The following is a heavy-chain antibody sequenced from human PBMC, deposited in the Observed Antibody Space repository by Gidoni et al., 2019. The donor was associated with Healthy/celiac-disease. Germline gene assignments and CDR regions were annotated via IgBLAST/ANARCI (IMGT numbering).Heavy chain of an antibody. V-gene: IGHV6-1*01. Sequence: QVQLQQSGTGLVKPSQTLSLTCAISGDSVSSNGAAGNWIRQSPSRGLEWLGRTYYRSNCYNDYAVSVKSLITLTPDTSTNQFSLQLNPVTPDDTAVYYCARDPRYGYCSGGSCSLIWFDPWGQGTLVTVSS. CDR3: ARDPRYGYCSGGSCSLIWFDP. J-gene: IGHJ5*02. D-gene: IGHD2-15*01. CDR1: GDSVSSNGAA. CDR2: TYYRSNCYN.